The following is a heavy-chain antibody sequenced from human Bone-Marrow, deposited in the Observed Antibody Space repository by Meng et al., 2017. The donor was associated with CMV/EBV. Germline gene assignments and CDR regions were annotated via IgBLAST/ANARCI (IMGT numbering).Heavy chain of an antibody. V-gene: IGHV3-21*01. CDR1: GFTFSSYS. CDR3: ARALCGGYCTNSD. D-gene: IGHD2-8*01. CDR2: ISSSNDYI. J-gene: IGHJ4*02. Sequence: EVQLVESGGGLVKPGGSLRLSCAASGFTFSSYSMNWVRQAPGKGLEWVSSISSSNDYIYYADSVRGRFTISRDNAKNSLYLQMNSLRAEDTAIYYCARALCGGYCTNSDWGQGTLVTVSS.